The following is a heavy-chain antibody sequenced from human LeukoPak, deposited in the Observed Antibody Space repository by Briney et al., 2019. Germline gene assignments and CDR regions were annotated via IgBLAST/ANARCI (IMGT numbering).Heavy chain of an antibody. Sequence: GGSLRLSCAASGFTFSSYSMNWVRQAPGKGLEWVSSISSSTSYIYYADSVKGRFTISRDNAKDSLYLQMNSLRAEDTAVYYCARDPGWEPLGGGLDYWGQGTLVTVSS. D-gene: IGHD1-26*01. CDR1: GFTFSSYS. CDR2: ISSSTSYI. J-gene: IGHJ4*02. CDR3: ARDPGWEPLGGGLDY. V-gene: IGHV3-21*01.